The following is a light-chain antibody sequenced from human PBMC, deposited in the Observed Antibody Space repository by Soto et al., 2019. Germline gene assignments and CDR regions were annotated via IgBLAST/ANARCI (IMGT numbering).Light chain of an antibody. V-gene: IGKV1-33*01. CDR1: QSISGW. Sequence: DIQMTQSPYTLSASVGDRVTITCRASQSISGWLAWYQQKPGKAPKLLIYDASDLETGVPSRFSGSGSGTDFTFTINSLQPEDIATYYCQQYDNLPLTFGGGTKVDIK. CDR2: DAS. CDR3: QQYDNLPLT. J-gene: IGKJ4*01.